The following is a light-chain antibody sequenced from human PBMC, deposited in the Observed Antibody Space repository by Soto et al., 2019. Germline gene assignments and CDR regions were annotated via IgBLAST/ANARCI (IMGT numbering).Light chain of an antibody. J-gene: IGKJ4*01. CDR3: QQYTAWPLT. V-gene: IGKV3-15*01. CDR2: FAS. Sequence: IVMTQSPATLSVSPGEKATLSCRASQTVYNNLAWYQQKPGQAPRLLVYFASTRATGIPARFSGSVSGTEFSLTISSLQSEDFALYYCQQYTAWPLTFGGGTKVETK. CDR1: QTVYNN.